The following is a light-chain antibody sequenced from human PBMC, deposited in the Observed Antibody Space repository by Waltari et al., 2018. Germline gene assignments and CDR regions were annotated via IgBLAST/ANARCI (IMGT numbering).Light chain of an antibody. CDR3: ASWDDSHYV. Sequence: QSVLTQPPSASETPGQRVTISCSGSHANLGSNYLYWYQQLPGTAPKLLIYRNNQRPSGVPDRFSASKSGTSASLAIDGLRSEDEAIYYCASWDDSHYVFGPGTQVTVL. V-gene: IGLV1-47*01. CDR1: HANLGSNY. CDR2: RNN. J-gene: IGLJ1*01.